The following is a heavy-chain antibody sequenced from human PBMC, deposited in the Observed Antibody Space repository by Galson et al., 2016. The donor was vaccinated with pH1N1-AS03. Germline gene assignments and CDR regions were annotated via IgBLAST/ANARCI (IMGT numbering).Heavy chain of an antibody. V-gene: IGHV3-53*01. CDR1: GFTVSTNY. CDR3: ARDTDHYGMDV. Sequence: SLRLSCAASGFTVSTNYMTWVRQAPGKGLEWISVIYAGGGTHYADSVKGRFTISNDNYKNTVYLQMNSLRAADTAVCYCARDTDHYGMDVWGQGTTVTVPS. CDR2: IYAGGGT. J-gene: IGHJ6*02.